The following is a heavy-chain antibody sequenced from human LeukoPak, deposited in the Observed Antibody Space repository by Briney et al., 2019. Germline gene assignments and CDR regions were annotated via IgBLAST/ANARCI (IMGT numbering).Heavy chain of an antibody. Sequence: SETLPVTCPVSGCSLSSGGYYWLCIPQPPGRGLEWIGYVQYSRSTFTTPSHKGRVTISLDTSKNQFYLRLSSVTAADTAVYYCARDSSAYNNVDYWGRGALISV. CDR3: ARDSSAYNNVDY. CDR1: GCSLSSGGYY. CDR2: VQYSRST. D-gene: IGHD3-22*01. V-gene: IGHV4-31*03. J-gene: IGHJ4*02.